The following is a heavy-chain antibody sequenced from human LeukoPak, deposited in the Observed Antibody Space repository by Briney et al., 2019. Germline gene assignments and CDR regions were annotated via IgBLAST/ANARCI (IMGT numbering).Heavy chain of an antibody. V-gene: IGHV4-4*02. CDR1: GGSISSSNW. J-gene: IGHJ4*02. CDR2: IYHSGST. CDR3: ARENIVATMLAD. D-gene: IGHD5-12*01. Sequence: SGTLSLTCAVSGGSISSSNWWGWGRQPPGKGLEWIGEIYHSGSTNYNPSLKSRVTISVDKSKNQFSLKLSSVTAADTAVYYCARENIVATMLADWGQGTLVTVSS.